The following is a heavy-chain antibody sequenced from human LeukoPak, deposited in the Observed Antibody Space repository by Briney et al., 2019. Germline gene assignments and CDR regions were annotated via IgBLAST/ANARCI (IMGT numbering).Heavy chain of an antibody. CDR2: IKQDRSEK. CDR1: GFTFTNYW. J-gene: IGHJ3*02. Sequence: GGSLRLSCAASGFTFTNYWMSWVRQAPGKGLELVANIKQDRSEKYYVDSVKGRFTISRDNAKNSLYLQMNSLRAEDTAVYHCARGGYYGSGVFDIWGQGTMVTVSS. V-gene: IGHV3-7*01. CDR3: ARGGYYGSGVFDI. D-gene: IGHD3-10*01.